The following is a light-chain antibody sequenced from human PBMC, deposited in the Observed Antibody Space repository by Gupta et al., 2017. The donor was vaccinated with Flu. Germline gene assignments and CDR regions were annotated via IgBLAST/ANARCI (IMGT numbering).Light chain of an antibody. J-gene: IGKJ2*01. CDR1: QTVTPY. Sequence: EIVLTQSPATLSLSPGDRATLSCRASQTVTPYLAWYQQKPGQAPRLLIYDASNRATGIPARFSGSGSGTDFTLTISSLEPEDFAVYYCQQRSSWPNTFGQGTKLEIK. CDR3: QQRSSWPNT. CDR2: DAS. V-gene: IGKV3-11*01.